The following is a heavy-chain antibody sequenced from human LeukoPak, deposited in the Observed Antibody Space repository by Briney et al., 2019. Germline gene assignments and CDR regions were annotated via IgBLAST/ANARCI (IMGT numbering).Heavy chain of an antibody. CDR3: ARDRVGATITHC. CDR1: GFTFSSHW. J-gene: IGHJ4*02. D-gene: IGHD1-26*01. CDR2: IQQDGSET. Sequence: GSLRLSCAASGFTFSSHWMSWVRQAPGKGLEWVANIQQDGSETYYVDSVKGRFTVSRDNAKNSLYLQMNSLRGEDAAVYYCARDRVGATITHCWGQGTLVTVSS. V-gene: IGHV3-7*01.